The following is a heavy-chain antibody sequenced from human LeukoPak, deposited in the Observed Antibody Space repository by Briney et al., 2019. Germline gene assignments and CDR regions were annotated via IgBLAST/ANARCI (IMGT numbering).Heavy chain of an antibody. D-gene: IGHD2-15*01. CDR2: IGTSDSYT. V-gene: IGHV3-23*01. J-gene: IGHJ4*01. Sequence: GGSLRLSCVASGFSLSNFAMSWVRQSPEKGLEWVSAIGTSDSYTYHADSVKGRFTMSRDISRNTVYLQMNSLRVDDTAVYFCARAPVVSCRGAFCYPLDYWGHGILITVSS. CDR3: ARAPVVSCRGAFCYPLDY. CDR1: GFSLSNFA.